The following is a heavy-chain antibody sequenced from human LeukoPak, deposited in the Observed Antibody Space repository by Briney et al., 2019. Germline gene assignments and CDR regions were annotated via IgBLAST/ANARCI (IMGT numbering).Heavy chain of an antibody. V-gene: IGHV1-8*01. Sequence: ASVKVSCKASGYTFTSYDINWVRQATGQGLEWMGWMNPNSGNTGYAQKFQGRVTMTRNTSISTAYMELSSLRSEDTAVYHCATGSSSSSYYYGMDVWGQGTTVTASS. J-gene: IGHJ6*02. CDR1: GYTFTSYD. D-gene: IGHD6-6*01. CDR3: ATGSSSSSYYYGMDV. CDR2: MNPNSGNT.